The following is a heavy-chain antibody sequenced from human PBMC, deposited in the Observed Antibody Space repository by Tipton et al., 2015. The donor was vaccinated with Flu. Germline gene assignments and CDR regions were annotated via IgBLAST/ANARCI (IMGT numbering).Heavy chain of an antibody. V-gene: IGHV4-61*01. Sequence: QVQLQESGPGLVKPSQTLSLTCTVSGGSISSGSYYWSWIRQPPGKGLEWIGYIYYSGSISYNPSLKSRVTISVDTSKNQFSLKLSSVTAADTAVYYCAREWGDAFDIWGQGTMVTVSS. J-gene: IGHJ3*02. CDR2: IYYSGSI. CDR1: GGSISSGSYY. CDR3: AREWGDAFDI. D-gene: IGHD3-16*01.